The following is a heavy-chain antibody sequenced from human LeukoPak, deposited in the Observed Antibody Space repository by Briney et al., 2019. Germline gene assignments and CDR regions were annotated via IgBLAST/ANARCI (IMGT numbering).Heavy chain of an antibody. Sequence: GASVKVSCKASGGTFSSYAISWVRQAPGQGLEWMGGIIPIFGTANYAQKFQGRVTITADESTSTAYMELSSLRSEDTAVYYCAKDPLHGGIVVVPAALSPSNYWGQGTLVTVSS. V-gene: IGHV1-69*13. CDR1: GGTFSSYA. D-gene: IGHD2-2*01. CDR2: IIPIFGTA. CDR3: AKDPLHGGIVVVPAALSPSNY. J-gene: IGHJ4*02.